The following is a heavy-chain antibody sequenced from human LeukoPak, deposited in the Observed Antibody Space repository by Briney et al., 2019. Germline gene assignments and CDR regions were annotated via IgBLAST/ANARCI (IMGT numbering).Heavy chain of an antibody. J-gene: IGHJ3*02. V-gene: IGHV3-21*01. Sequence: GRSLTLSCAPSGFTLRRSSTNCVSLDPGKWLECVSSISSSIIYIYDEYSVKGRFTISRDNANNLLYLQMNSLRAEDTAVYYCARVGYYYDSSTYSDGFDMWGQGTMVTVSS. CDR3: ARVGYYYDSSTYSDGFDM. D-gene: IGHD3-22*01. CDR2: ISSSIIYI. CDR1: GFTLRRSS.